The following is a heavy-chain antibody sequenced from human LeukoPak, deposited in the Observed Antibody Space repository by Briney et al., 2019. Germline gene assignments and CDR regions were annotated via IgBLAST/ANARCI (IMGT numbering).Heavy chain of an antibody. J-gene: IGHJ3*01. CDR2: ISYDGSNK. D-gene: IGHD2-2*01. CDR3: ARAPSNSWHLFDL. CDR1: GFTFRIYA. V-gene: IGHV3-30-3*01. Sequence: GRSLRHSCAASGFTFRIYAMHWVRRAPGKGLEWVAIISYDGSNKYYADSVKGRFTISRDNSKNTLYLEMNSLRAEDTAVYCCARAPSNSWHLFDLWGQGTMVTVSS.